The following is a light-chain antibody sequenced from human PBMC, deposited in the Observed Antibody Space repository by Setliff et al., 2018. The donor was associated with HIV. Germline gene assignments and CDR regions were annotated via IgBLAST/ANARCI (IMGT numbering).Light chain of an antibody. Sequence: QSALPPQPRSVSGSPGQSVTISCTGTASDIGNYKYVSWYQQQPDKAPKLIIYDVTKRPSGVPDRFSGSKSGNTASLTISGLQSEDEGDYFCCSYAGTYTSLYVFGAGTKVTVL. CDR2: DVT. CDR1: ASDIGNYKY. J-gene: IGLJ1*01. CDR3: CSYAGTYTSLYV. V-gene: IGLV2-11*01.